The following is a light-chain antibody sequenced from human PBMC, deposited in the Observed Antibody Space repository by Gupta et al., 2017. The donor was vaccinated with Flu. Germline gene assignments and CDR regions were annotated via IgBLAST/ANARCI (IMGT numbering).Light chain of an antibody. CDR1: QSVLYSYNNKNY. Sequence: DVMMSQSPVSMAVSLGERATINCKSSQSVLYSYNNKNYLLWYQHKPGQPPKLLISWASTRESGVPDRFRGSGSGTDFTLTIASLQAEDVAIYYCQHYYTIPVTFGGGTKVEI. J-gene: IGKJ4*01. CDR2: WAS. V-gene: IGKV4-1*01. CDR3: QHYYTIPVT.